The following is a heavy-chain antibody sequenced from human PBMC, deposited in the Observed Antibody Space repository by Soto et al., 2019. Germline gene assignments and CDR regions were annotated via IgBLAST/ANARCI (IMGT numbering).Heavy chain of an antibody. CDR2: ISGSGGST. D-gene: IGHD3-22*01. Sequence: GGSLRLSCAASGFTFSSYAMSWVRQAPGKGLEWVSAISGSGGSTYYADSVKGRFTISRDNSKNTLYLQMNSLRAEDTAVYYCAKGSPDSSGYYYWSNPPFDYWGQGTLVTVSS. CDR1: GFTFSSYA. J-gene: IGHJ4*02. V-gene: IGHV3-23*01. CDR3: AKGSPDSSGYYYWSNPPFDY.